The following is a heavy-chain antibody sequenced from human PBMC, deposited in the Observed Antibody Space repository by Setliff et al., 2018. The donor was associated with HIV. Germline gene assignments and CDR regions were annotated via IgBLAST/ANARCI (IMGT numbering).Heavy chain of an antibody. CDR1: SSYA. CDR3: AIWEATMGFDS. J-gene: IGHJ4*02. V-gene: IGHV3-30*04. D-gene: IGHD1-26*01. CDR2: ISYDGSNK. Sequence: GSLRLSCEAFSSYAMHWVRQAPGKGLVWVAVISYDGSNKYYADSVKGRFTISRDNSRNTLYLQMNSLITEDTAVYYCAIWEATMGFDSWGQGTLVTVSS.